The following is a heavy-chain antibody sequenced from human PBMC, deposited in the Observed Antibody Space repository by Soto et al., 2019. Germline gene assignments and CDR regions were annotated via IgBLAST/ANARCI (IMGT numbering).Heavy chain of an antibody. Sequence: QVQLVQSGAEVKKPGSSVKVSCKTSGVSFNNNGIGWVRQAPGHGLEWMGGVSPPFRTSNYARKFQGRISITADASTGTVNMELSSLTSEETAQYYCARVLYYGSGSYSPYGMDVWRQGTTVTVSS. CDR1: GVSFNNNG. D-gene: IGHD3-10*01. V-gene: IGHV1-69*01. CDR3: ARVLYYGSGSYSPYGMDV. CDR2: VSPPFRTS. J-gene: IGHJ6*02.